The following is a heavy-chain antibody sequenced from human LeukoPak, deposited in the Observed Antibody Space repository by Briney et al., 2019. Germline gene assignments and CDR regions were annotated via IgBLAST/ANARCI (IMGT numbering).Heavy chain of an antibody. CDR2: ISGSGGST. Sequence: PGGSLRLSCAASGFTFSSYAMSWVRQAPGKGLEWVSGISGSGGSTYYADSVEGRFTISRDNSKNTLYLHMKSLRVEDTAVYYCARGPDGYNSHFDYWGQGTLVTVSS. J-gene: IGHJ4*02. CDR1: GFTFSSYA. CDR3: ARGPDGYNSHFDY. V-gene: IGHV3-23*01. D-gene: IGHD5-24*01.